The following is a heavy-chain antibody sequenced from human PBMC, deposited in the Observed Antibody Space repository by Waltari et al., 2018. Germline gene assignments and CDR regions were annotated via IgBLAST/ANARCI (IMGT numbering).Heavy chain of an antibody. CDR3: VKERGITSLPENYFDS. J-gene: IGHJ4*02. V-gene: IGHV3-23*01. CDR1: GFILSNYD. Sequence: EVQLLESGGGLVQPGGSLRLSCTASGFILSNYDMNWVRQAPGKGLVWVSGVTADGRSTFYADSVRGRFTVSRDNSKSTLYLQMNSLRADDTAVYYCVKERGITSLPENYFDSWGQGTLVTVSS. CDR2: VTADGRST. D-gene: IGHD3-10*01.